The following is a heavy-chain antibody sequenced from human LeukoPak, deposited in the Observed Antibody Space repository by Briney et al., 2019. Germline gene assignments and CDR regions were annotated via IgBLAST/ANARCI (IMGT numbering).Heavy chain of an antibody. J-gene: IGHJ6*02. Sequence: GESLKISCQGSGYSFTSYWIGWVRQMPGKGLEWMGIIYPGDSDTRYSPSFQGQVTILADKSISTAYLQWSSLKASDTAMYYCARPNGSSWYDYYYYGMDVWGQGTTVTVSS. CDR3: ARPNGSSWYDYYYYGMDV. CDR2: IYPGDSDT. CDR1: GYSFTSYW. V-gene: IGHV5-51*01. D-gene: IGHD6-13*01.